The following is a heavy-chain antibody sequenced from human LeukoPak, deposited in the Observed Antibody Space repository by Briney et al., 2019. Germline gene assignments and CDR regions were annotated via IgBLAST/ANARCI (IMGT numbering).Heavy chain of an antibody. CDR3: ARSTMVRGVIRAFDI. Sequence: SETLSLTCTVSGGSISSYYWSWIRQPPGKGLEWIGYIYYSGSTNYNPSLKSRVTISVDTSKNQFSLKLSSVTAADTAVYYCARSTMVRGVIRAFDIWGQGRMVTVSS. D-gene: IGHD3-10*01. CDR2: IYYSGST. V-gene: IGHV4-59*01. CDR1: GGSISSYY. J-gene: IGHJ3*02.